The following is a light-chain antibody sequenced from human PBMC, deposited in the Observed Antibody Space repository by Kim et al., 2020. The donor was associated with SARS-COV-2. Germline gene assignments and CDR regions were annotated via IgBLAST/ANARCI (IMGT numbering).Light chain of an antibody. J-gene: IGLJ3*02. Sequence: APVTLTCTLGSGRSNSAVAWHQQRAEKGPRYLMKVNSDGSHNKGDGIPDRFSGSASGAERYLTISSLQSEDEADYYCQTWGPGIRVFGGGTQLTVL. CDR1: SGRSNSA. CDR2: VNSDGSH. V-gene: IGLV4-69*01. CDR3: QTWGPGIRV.